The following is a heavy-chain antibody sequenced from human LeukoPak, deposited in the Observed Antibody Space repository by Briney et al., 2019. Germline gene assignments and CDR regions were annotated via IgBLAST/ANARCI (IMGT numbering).Heavy chain of an antibody. V-gene: IGHV3-21*01. D-gene: IGHD6-6*01. CDR3: ARESIAALSFDY. Sequence: GESLRLSCAASGFTFSSYSMNWVRQAPGKGLEWVSSISSSSSYIYYADSVKGRFTISRDNAKNSLYLQMNSLRAEDTAVYYCARESIAALSFDYWGQGTLVTVSS. CDR1: GFTFSSYS. J-gene: IGHJ4*02. CDR2: ISSSSSYI.